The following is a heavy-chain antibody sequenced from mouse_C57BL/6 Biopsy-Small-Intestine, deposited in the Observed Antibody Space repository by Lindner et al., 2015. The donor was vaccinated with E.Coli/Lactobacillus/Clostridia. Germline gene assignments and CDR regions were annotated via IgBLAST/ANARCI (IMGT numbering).Heavy chain of an antibody. Sequence: SVKVSCKASGYTFTDSFIHWVRQAPGQGLEWMGWIHPNNGATNYAQKFQFRVTMTRDTSISTAYMELTSLTSDDTAVYYCARDRTSGIVASWGQGTLVTVSS. V-gene: IGHV1-64*01. CDR2: IHPNNGAT. D-gene: IGHD4-1*01. CDR3: ARDRTSGIVAS. J-gene: IGHJ4*01. CDR1: GYTFTDSF.